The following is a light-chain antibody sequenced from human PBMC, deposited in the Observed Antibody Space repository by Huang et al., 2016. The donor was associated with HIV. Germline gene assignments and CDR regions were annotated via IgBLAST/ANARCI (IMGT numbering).Light chain of an antibody. Sequence: DIQMTQSPSSLSASIGDRVTMTCRASHNINSNLNWYQQKPGKSPKLLIFIATYLARGVPSRFSGSGSGTQFTLTINGLQPEDLATYFCQQSQNTPWTFGQGSRLEIK. CDR2: IAT. V-gene: IGKV1-39*01. CDR3: QQSQNTPWT. CDR1: HNINSN. J-gene: IGKJ1*01.